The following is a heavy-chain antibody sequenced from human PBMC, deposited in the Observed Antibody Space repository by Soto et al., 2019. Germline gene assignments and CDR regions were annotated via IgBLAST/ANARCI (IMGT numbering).Heavy chain of an antibody. J-gene: IGHJ4*02. Sequence: PGGSLRLSCAASGFNFITYSLSWVRQAPGKGLEWVASISSSAVYIDYADSVKGRFTISRDNANNSLYLQMNSLRAEDTATYYCVRDGLDYYDNARLYFDKWGQGTLVTVSS. D-gene: IGHD3-22*01. CDR3: VRDGLDYYDNARLYFDK. CDR1: GFNFITYS. V-gene: IGHV3-21*01. CDR2: ISSSAVYI.